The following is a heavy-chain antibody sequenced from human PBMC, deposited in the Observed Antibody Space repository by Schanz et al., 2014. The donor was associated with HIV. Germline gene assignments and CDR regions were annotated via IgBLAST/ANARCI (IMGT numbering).Heavy chain of an antibody. V-gene: IGHV1-8*02. D-gene: IGHD2-15*01. CDR1: GYTFSDHY. J-gene: IGHJ4*02. Sequence: QVQLVQSGAEVKKPGASVKVSCKASGYTFSDHYMHWVRQATGQGLEWMAWMNPNSGNTGYAQKFQGRVTMTRNNSINTAYMELSSLRSEDTAVYYCARGRFCSGGSCYHDYWGQGTLVTVPS. CDR3: ARGRFCSGGSCYHDY. CDR2: MNPNSGNT.